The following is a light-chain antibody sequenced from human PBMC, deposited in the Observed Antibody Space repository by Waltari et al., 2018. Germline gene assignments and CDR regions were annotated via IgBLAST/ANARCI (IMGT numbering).Light chain of an antibody. Sequence: EIVMTQSPVTLSVSLGERATLSCRVSQSVSSDLAWYQQKPGQAPRLLIYDASTRAAGLAARFSASGSGTEFTLTISSLQSEDFAVYYCQQYKYWPPLTFGGGTKVEIK. CDR1: QSVSSD. CDR2: DAS. J-gene: IGKJ4*01. CDR3: QQYKYWPPLT. V-gene: IGKV3-15*01.